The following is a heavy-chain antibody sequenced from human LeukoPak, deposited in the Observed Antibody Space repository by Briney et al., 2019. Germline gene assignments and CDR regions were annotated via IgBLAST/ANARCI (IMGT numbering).Heavy chain of an antibody. CDR2: IDPAGSET. CDR1: GFSFNAYW. D-gene: IGHD5-12*01. V-gene: IGHV3-7*01. J-gene: IGHJ4*02. Sequence: GGSLRLSCAASGFSFNAYWMAWVRQAPGTGLEWVANIDPAGSETFHVDPVKGRFSISRDHAKNLVYLQMNSLRAEDTAVYYCATFGLVAALDLWGQGTLVTVSS. CDR3: ATFGLVAALDL.